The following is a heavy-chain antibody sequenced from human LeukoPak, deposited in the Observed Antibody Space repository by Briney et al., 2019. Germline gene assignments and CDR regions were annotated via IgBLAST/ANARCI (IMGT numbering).Heavy chain of an antibody. V-gene: IGHV3-48*01. CDR3: ARDRHKYNYDSGGYPPY. D-gene: IGHD3-22*01. J-gene: IGHJ4*02. CDR1: GFTFSSNG. Sequence: PGGSLRLSCVASGFTFSSNGMHWVRQAPGKGLEWVSYISSSSSTIYYADSVKGRFTISRDNAKNSLYLQMNTLRAEDTAVYYCARDRHKYNYDSGGYPPYWGQGTLVTVSS. CDR2: ISSSSSTI.